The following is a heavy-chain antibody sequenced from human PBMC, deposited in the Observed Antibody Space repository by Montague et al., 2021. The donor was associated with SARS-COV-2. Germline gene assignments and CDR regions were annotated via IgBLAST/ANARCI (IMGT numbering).Heavy chain of an antibody. D-gene: IGHD2-2*02. V-gene: IGHV4-34*01. CDR3: ARLGEGVVPAPILGVGPYYSYCYMDV. J-gene: IGHJ6*03. CDR1: GGSFSGYY. CDR2: INHSGSA. Sequence: SETLSFTCAVYGGSFSGYYWNWIRQPPGKGLEWIGEINHSGSAKYNPSLKRRVTISVDTSKNQFSLKLNSVTAADTAVYYCARLGEGVVPAPILGVGPYYSYCYMDVWGKGATVTVSS.